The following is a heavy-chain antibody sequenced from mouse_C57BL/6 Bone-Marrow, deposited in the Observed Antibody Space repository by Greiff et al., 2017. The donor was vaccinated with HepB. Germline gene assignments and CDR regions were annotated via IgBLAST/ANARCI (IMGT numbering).Heavy chain of an antibody. J-gene: IGHJ2*01. CDR2: IHPNSGST. CDR3: ASTGYYPHFDY. Sequence: QVQLKQSGAELVKPGASVKLSCKASGYTFTSYWMHWVKQRPGQGLEWIGMIHPNSGSTNYNEKFKSKATLTVDKSSSTAYMQLSSLTSEDSAVYYCASTGYYPHFDYWGQGTTLTVSS. CDR1: GYTFTSYW. V-gene: IGHV1-64*01. D-gene: IGHD2-3*01.